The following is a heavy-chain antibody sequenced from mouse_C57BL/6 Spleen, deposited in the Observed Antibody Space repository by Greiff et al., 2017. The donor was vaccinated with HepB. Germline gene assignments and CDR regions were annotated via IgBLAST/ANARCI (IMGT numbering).Heavy chain of an antibody. CDR3: ARPASGTEFAY. J-gene: IGHJ3*01. Sequence: EVQRVESGGDLVKPGGSLKLSCAASGFTFSSYGMSWVRQTPDKRLEWVATISSGGSYTYYPDSVKGRFTISRDNAKNTLYQQMSSLKSEDTAMYYCARPASGTEFAYWGQGTLVTVSA. D-gene: IGHD4-1*01. CDR1: GFTFSSYG. CDR2: ISSGGSYT. V-gene: IGHV5-6*01.